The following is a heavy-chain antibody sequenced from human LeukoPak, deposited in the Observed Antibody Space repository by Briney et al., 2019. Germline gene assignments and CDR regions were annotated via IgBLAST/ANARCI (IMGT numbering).Heavy chain of an antibody. CDR1: GGSIISYY. J-gene: IGHJ4*02. CDR2: IYYSGST. CDR3: ARVLPSSSWSLDY. D-gene: IGHD6-13*01. Sequence: PSETLSLTCTVSGGSIISYYWSWIRQPPGKGLEWIGYIYYSGSTNYNPSLKSRVTISVDTSKNQFSLKLSSVTAADTAVYYCARVLPSSSWSLDYWGQGRLVTVSS. V-gene: IGHV4-59*01.